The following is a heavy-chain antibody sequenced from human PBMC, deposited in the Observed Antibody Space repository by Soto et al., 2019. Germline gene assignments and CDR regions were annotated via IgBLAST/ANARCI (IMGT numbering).Heavy chain of an antibody. Sequence: RVPYAASGLNFGNYAMSWVRQATGKGLEWVSAISGSGGSTYYADSVKGRFTISRDNSKNTLYLQMNSLRAEDTAVYYCAKDQWLVFDYWGQGTLVTVSS. CDR1: GLNFGNYA. D-gene: IGHD6-19*01. J-gene: IGHJ4*02. V-gene: IGHV3-23*01. CDR3: AKDQWLVFDY. CDR2: ISGSGGST.